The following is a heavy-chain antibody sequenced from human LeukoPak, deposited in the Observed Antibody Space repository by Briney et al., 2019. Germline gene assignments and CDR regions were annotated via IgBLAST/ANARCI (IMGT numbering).Heavy chain of an antibody. V-gene: IGHV3-23*01. Sequence: GGSLRLSCAASGFTFSSYAMSWVRQAPGKGLEWVSGISGSGGSTFYADSVKGRFTISRDNSKDTLYLQMNRLRAEDTAVYYCAKDRFVSSYYGFDYWGQGTLVTVPS. D-gene: IGHD6-13*01. CDR3: AKDRFVSSYYGFDY. CDR1: GFTFSSYA. CDR2: ISGSGGST. J-gene: IGHJ4*02.